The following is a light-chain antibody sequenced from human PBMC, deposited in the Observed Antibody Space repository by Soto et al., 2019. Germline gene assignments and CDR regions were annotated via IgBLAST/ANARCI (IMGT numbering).Light chain of an antibody. CDR3: AAWDTSLSGGV. V-gene: IGLV1-51*02. Sequence: QSVLTQPPSVSAAPGQKVTISCSGSSSNIGSDFVSWYQQLPGTAPQLLIYENNKRPSGIPDVFSGSKSATSATLCSTGLRTGDEADYYCAAWDTSLSGGVFGGGTQLTVL. J-gene: IGLJ3*02. CDR2: ENN. CDR1: SSNIGSDF.